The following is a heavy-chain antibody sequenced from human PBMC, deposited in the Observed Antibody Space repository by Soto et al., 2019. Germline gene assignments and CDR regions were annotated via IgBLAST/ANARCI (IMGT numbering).Heavy chain of an antibody. V-gene: IGHV2-70*11. CDR3: ARSPGDHYYYYGMDV. CDR1: GFSLSTSGMC. Sequence: ESGPTLVNPTQTLTLTCTFSGFSLSTSGMCVSWIRQPPGKALEWLARIDWDDDKYYSTSLKTRLTISKDTSKNQVVLTMTNMEPVDTATYYCARSPGDHYYYYGMDVWGQGTTVTVSS. D-gene: IGHD7-27*01. J-gene: IGHJ6*02. CDR2: IDWDDDK.